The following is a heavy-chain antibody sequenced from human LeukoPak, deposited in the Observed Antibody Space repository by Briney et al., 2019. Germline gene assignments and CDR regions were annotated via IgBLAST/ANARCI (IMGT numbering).Heavy chain of an antibody. CDR3: ARGERRLLQNAFDI. V-gene: IGHV3-9*01. Sequence: GRSLRLSCAASGFTFDDYAMHWVRQAPGKGLEWVSGISWNSGSIGYADSVKGRFTISRDNAENSLYLQMNSLRAEDTAVYYCARGERRLLQNAFDIWGQGTMVTVSS. CDR2: ISWNSGSI. J-gene: IGHJ3*02. CDR1: GFTFDDYA. D-gene: IGHD1-1*01.